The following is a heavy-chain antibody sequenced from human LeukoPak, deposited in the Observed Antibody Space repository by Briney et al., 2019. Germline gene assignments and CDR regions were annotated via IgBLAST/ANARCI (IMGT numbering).Heavy chain of an antibody. CDR2: INSDGSIT. Sequence: GGSLRLSCAASGFTFSSYWMHWVRQLPGKGLVWVSRINSDGSITTYADSVKGPFTISRDDAKNTLYLQMKSLRAEDTAVYYCVRGLGDYWGQGTLVTVSS. J-gene: IGHJ4*02. CDR3: VRGLGDY. CDR1: GFTFSSYW. V-gene: IGHV3-74*01.